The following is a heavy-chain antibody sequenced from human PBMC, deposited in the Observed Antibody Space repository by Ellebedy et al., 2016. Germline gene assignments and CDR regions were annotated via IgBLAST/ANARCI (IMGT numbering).Heavy chain of an antibody. CDR3: AKAHRGYSGYEYDY. V-gene: IGHV1-18*01. D-gene: IGHD5-12*01. Sequence: ASVKVSCKASGGTFSSYAISWVRQAPGQGLEWMGWISAYNGNTNYAQKLQGRVTMTTDTSTSTAYMELRSLRSDDTAVYYCAKAHRGYSGYEYDYWGQGTLVTVSS. CDR1: GGTFSSYA. J-gene: IGHJ4*02. CDR2: ISAYNGNT.